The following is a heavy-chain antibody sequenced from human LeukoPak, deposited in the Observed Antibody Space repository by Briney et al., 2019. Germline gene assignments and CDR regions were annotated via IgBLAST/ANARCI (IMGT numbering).Heavy chain of an antibody. CDR2: IYYSGST. D-gene: IGHD3-3*01. CDR3: ARVLRFLEWQI. Sequence: SETLSLTCTVSGGSISSYYWSWIRQPPGQGLEWIGYIYYSGSTNYNPSLKSRVTISVDTSKNQFSLKLSSVTAADTAVYYCARVLRFLEWQIWGQGTLVTVSS. J-gene: IGHJ4*02. V-gene: IGHV4-59*08. CDR1: GGSISSYY.